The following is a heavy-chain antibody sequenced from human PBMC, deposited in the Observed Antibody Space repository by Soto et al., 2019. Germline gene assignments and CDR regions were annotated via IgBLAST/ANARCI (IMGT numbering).Heavy chain of an antibody. D-gene: IGHD1-1*01. Sequence: SLRLSCAASGFTLGNYWMHWVRQAPGKGLVWVSRINDYGTTINYAESVEGRSIISRDDAKSEVYLQMNNLRAEDSAVYYCARGGLEPFDYWGQGALVTVS. V-gene: IGHV3-74*01. CDR3: ARGGLEPFDY. CDR2: INDYGTTI. CDR1: GFTLGNYW. J-gene: IGHJ4*02.